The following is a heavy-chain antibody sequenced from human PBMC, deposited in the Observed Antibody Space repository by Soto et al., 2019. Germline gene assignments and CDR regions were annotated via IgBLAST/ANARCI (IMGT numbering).Heavy chain of an antibody. V-gene: IGHV3-74*01. J-gene: IGHJ4*02. CDR1: GYTFRNHW. CDR2: MNSDGSII. Sequence: RRLSCAVAGYTFRNHWMHWVRQAPGKGLEWVSRMNSDGSIINYKDSVKGRFTVSRDNAKNTLYLQMNSLRVEDTAVYYCATAEVDYWGPGTLVTVSS. CDR3: ATAEVDY.